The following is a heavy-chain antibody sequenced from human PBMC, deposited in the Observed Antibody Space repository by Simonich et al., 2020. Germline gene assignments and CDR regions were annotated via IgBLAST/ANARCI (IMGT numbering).Heavy chain of an antibody. Sequence: GGGLVQPGGSLRLSCAASGFTFSSYAMSWVRQAPGKGLGWVSAISGSGGSTYYADSVKGRFTISRDKSKNTLYLQMNSLRAEDTAVYYCAKDLGERITMIVVVIDAFDIWGQGTMVTVSS. V-gene: IGHV3-23*01. CDR2: ISGSGGST. D-gene: IGHD3-22*01. CDR1: GFTFSSYA. CDR3: AKDLGERITMIVVVIDAFDI. J-gene: IGHJ3*02.